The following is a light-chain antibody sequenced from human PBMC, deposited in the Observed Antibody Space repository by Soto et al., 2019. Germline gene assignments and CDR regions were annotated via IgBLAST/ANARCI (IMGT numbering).Light chain of an antibody. CDR3: QQYGSSPT. CDR1: QSVSAGY. Sequence: EIVLTLSPGTLSLSPGERATLSCRASQSVSAGYFAWYQQKPGQAPRLLIYGASSRVSGIPDRFSGSGSGTDFTLTISRLEPEDFAVYYCQQYGSSPTFGQGTKVEIK. CDR2: GAS. V-gene: IGKV3-20*01. J-gene: IGKJ1*01.